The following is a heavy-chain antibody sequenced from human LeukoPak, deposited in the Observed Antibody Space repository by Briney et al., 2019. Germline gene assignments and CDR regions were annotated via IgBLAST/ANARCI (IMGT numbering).Heavy chain of an antibody. CDR1: GFTFRNHW. Sequence: GGSLRLSCAASGFTFRNHWMHWVRQAPGKGLEWISYANNDGSRPDYADSVKGRFTISRDNARNTVSLQMNSLRAEDTAVYFCARGGDTILWGQGTLVTVSS. D-gene: IGHD5-24*01. V-gene: IGHV3-74*01. CDR3: ARGGDTIL. CDR2: ANNDGSRP. J-gene: IGHJ4*02.